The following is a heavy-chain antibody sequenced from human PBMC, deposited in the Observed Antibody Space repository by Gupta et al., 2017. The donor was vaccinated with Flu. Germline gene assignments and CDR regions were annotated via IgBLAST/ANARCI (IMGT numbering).Heavy chain of an antibody. J-gene: IGHJ3*02. CDR3: ARGSPNYDFWSGYSIAGFDI. V-gene: IGHV4-59*09. Sequence: TNYNPSLKSRVTISVDTSKNQFSLKLSSVTAADTAVYYSARGSPNYDFWSGYSIAGFDIWGQGTMVTVSS. CDR2: T. D-gene: IGHD3-3*01.